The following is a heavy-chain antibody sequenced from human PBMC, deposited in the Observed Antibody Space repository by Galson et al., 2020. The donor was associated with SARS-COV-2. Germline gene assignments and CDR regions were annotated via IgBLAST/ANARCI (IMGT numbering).Heavy chain of an antibody. CDR1: GFTFDDYA. CDR3: AKGPNSYSNNWFWLDY. CDR2: ITWNRNNI. D-gene: IGHD1-20*01. V-gene: IGHV3-9*01. J-gene: IGHJ4*02. Sequence: GGSLRLSCAASGFTFDDYAMHWVRQAPGKGLEWVSTITWNRNNIAYADSVKGRFTISRDNANNSLFLQMDSLRTEDTAMYYCAKGPNSYSNNWFWLDYWGQGTLVTVSS.